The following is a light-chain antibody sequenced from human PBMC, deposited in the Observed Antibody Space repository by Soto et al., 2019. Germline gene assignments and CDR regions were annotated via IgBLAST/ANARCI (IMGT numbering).Light chain of an antibody. CDR2: EVT. Sequence: QSALTQPASVSGSPGQSITIPCTGTSSDIGNYNSVSWYQQHPGKAPKLIIFEVTNRPSGVSDRFSGSKSGNTASLTISGLQADDEADYYCGSYTTYRPYVFGSWTKLTVL. V-gene: IGLV2-14*01. CDR1: SSDIGNYNS. CDR3: GSYTTYRPYV. J-gene: IGLJ1*01.